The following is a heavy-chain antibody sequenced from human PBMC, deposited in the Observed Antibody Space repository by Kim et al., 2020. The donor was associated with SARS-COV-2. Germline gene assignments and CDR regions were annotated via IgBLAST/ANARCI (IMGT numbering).Heavy chain of an antibody. CDR3: ARMYYDFWSGHFDY. Sequence: PSLKSRVTISVDTSKTQSSLKLSSVTAADTAVYYCARMYYDFWSGHFDYWGQGTLVTVSS. D-gene: IGHD3-3*01. J-gene: IGHJ4*02. V-gene: IGHV4-39*07.